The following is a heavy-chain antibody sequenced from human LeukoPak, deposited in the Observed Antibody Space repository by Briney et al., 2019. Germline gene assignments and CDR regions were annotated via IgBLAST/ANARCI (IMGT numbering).Heavy chain of an antibody. CDR2: IYYIGST. D-gene: IGHD2-2*01. J-gene: IGHJ4*02. Sequence: PSETLSLTRTLSGGSICSIIYYWGWSRQTPGGGVERIGGIYYIGSTYYNPSLKSRSTISIDTSTNQIYLKLSSGTAADTAAYYCASDFYSSNSGFEPDYWGQGTLVTVSS. CDR3: ASDFYSSNSGFEPDY. CDR1: GGSICSIIYY. V-gene: IGHV4-39*07.